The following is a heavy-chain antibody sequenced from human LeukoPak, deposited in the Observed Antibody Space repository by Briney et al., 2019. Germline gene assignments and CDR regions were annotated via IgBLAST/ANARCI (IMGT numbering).Heavy chain of an antibody. J-gene: IGHJ5*02. CDR1: GGSISSSTYY. Sequence: SETLSLTCTVSGGSISSSTYYWGWIRQPPGKGLEWIGTIYYSGSAYYNPSLKSRVTISVDTSKNRFFLKLSSVTVADTAIYYCARGQGATVPQVGKNWFDPRGQGTRVTVSS. CDR2: IYYSGSA. CDR3: ARGQGATVPQVGKNWFDP. D-gene: IGHD1-26*01. V-gene: IGHV4-39*07.